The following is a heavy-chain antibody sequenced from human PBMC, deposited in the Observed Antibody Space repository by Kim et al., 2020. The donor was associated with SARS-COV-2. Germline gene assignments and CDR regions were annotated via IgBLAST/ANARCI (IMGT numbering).Heavy chain of an antibody. J-gene: IGHJ6*03. Sequence: GGSLRLSCAASGFTFSSYGMHWVRQAPGKGLEWVAVIWYDGSNKYYADSVKGRFTISRDNSKNTLYLQMNSLRAEDTAVYYCARDRVGYSSSYNGYYYYYCMDVWGKGTTVTVSS. CDR2: IWYDGSNK. CDR1: GFTFSSYG. CDR3: ARDRVGYSSSYNGYYYYYCMDV. D-gene: IGHD6-6*01. V-gene: IGHV3-33*01.